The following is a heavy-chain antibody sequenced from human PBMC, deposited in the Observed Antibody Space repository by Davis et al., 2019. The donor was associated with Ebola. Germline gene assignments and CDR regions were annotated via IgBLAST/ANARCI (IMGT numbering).Heavy chain of an antibody. D-gene: IGHD5-18*01. Sequence: SVKVSCKASGFTFTSSAMQWVRQARGQRLEWIGWIVVGSGNTNYAQKFQERVTITRDMSTSTAYMELSSLRSEDTAVYYCARDLPSPIQLWLTGFDYWGQGTLVTVSS. CDR1: GFTFTSSA. V-gene: IGHV1-58*02. CDR2: IVVGSGNT. CDR3: ARDLPSPIQLWLTGFDY. J-gene: IGHJ4*02.